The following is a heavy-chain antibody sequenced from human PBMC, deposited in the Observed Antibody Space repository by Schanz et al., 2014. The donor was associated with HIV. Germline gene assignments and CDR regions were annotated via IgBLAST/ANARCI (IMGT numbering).Heavy chain of an antibody. V-gene: IGHV3-48*04. Sequence: EVQLLESGGGLVQPGGSLRLTCAASGLTFSGSAMNWVRQAAGKGLEWVSYISSSGSPRYYADSVKGRFTISRDNAKNSMYLQMNGLGAEDTAVYYCAGGMIVDYGMDVWGQGTTVTVSS. CDR1: GLTFSGSA. J-gene: IGHJ6*02. CDR3: AGGMIVDYGMDV. CDR2: ISSSGSPR. D-gene: IGHD3-22*01.